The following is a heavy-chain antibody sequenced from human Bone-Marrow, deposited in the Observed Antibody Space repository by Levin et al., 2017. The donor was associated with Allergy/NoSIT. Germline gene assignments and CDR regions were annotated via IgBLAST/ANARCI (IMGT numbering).Heavy chain of an antibody. Sequence: GSLRLSCAASGFTFSTYWMHWVRQTPGKGLEWVANIKQDGSEKHYVDSVKGRFTISRDNAKNSLYLQMDSLRAEDTAVYYCATVSVGYWGQGTLVTVSS. V-gene: IGHV3-7*01. CDR3: ATVSVGY. J-gene: IGHJ4*02. CDR1: GFTFSTYW. CDR2: IKQDGSEK.